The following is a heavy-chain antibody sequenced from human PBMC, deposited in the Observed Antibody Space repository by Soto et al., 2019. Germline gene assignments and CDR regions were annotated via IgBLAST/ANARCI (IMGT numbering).Heavy chain of an antibody. V-gene: IGHV4-39*01. CDR3: ARHPIHYDSSGYDPDFDY. Sequence: SETLSLTCTVSGGSISSSSYYWGWIRQPPGKGLEWIGSIYYSGSTYYNPSLKSRVTISVDTSKNQFSLKLSSVTAADTAVYYCARHPIHYDSSGYDPDFDYWGQGTLVTVSS. J-gene: IGHJ4*02. CDR1: GGSISSSSYY. D-gene: IGHD3-22*01. CDR2: IYYSGST.